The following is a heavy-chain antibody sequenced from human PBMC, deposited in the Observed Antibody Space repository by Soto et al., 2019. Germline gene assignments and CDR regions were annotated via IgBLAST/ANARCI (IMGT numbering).Heavy chain of an antibody. Sequence: QITLKEAGPTLVKPTQTLTLTCSFSGFSLITSGVGVGWIRQPPGKALEWLGLIYWDDDKGYSTSLKTMRTITKDTARNQVVLTMTNMDPADTATNCCAHTMAPRIFDYWGQGTLVTVSS. CDR2: IYWDDDK. J-gene: IGHJ4*02. V-gene: IGHV2-5*02. CDR3: AHTMAPRIFDY. CDR1: GFSLITSGVG.